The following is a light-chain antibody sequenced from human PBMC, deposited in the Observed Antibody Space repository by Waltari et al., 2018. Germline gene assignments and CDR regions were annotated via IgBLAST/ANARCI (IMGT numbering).Light chain of an antibody. CDR1: SPNLGAGHD. J-gene: IGLJ2*01. CDR3: QSYDSSLSGSVV. V-gene: IGLV1-40*01. Sequence: QSVLTQPPSVSGAPGQRVTISCTGSSPNLGAGHDVHWYQQLPGPAPKLLIYGNSNRPSGVPDRFSGSKSGTSASLAITGLQAEDEADYYCQSYDSSLSGSVVFGGGTKLTVL. CDR2: GNS.